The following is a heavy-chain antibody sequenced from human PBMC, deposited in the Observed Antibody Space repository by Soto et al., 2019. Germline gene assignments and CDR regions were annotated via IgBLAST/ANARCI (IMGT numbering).Heavy chain of an antibody. J-gene: IGHJ4*02. D-gene: IGHD3-22*01. CDR2: ISVSGGST. Sequence: GGSLRLSCAASGFTFSSYAMRWVRQAPGKGLEWVSAISVSGGSTYYADSVKGRFTISRDNSKNTLYLQMNSLRAEDTAVYYCAKASTYYYDSSGYSDYWGQGTLVTVSS. CDR1: GFTFSSYA. V-gene: IGHV3-23*01. CDR3: AKASTYYYDSSGYSDY.